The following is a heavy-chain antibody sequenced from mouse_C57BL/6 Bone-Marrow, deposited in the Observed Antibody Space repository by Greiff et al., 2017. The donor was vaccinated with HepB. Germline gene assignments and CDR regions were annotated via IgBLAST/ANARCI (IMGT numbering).Heavy chain of an antibody. Sequence: QVQLQQPGAELVKPGASVKLSCKASGYTFTSYWMHWVKQRPGQGLEWIGMIHPNSGSTNYNEKFNSKATLTVDKSSSTAYMQLSSLTSEDSAVYYCARSRYDGSRNAMDYWGQGTSVTVSS. D-gene: IGHD1-1*01. CDR1: GYTFTSYW. CDR3: ARSRYDGSRNAMDY. CDR2: IHPNSGST. J-gene: IGHJ4*01. V-gene: IGHV1-64*01.